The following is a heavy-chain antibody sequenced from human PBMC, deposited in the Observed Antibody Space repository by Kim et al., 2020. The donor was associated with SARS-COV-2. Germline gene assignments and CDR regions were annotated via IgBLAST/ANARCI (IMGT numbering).Heavy chain of an antibody. Sequence: SETLSLTCTVSGGAMSSTSSYWGWIRQPPGKGLEWIGSMFYSGSTYYNPSLKSRVSMSIDTSKNQFSLNLASVTAADTALYFCARDLRKQLMQGDAFDIWGPGTLVTVSS. CDR3: ARDLRKQLMQGDAFDI. CDR1: GGAMSSTSSY. J-gene: IGHJ3*02. CDR2: MFYSGST. D-gene: IGHD1-1*01. V-gene: IGHV4-39*07.